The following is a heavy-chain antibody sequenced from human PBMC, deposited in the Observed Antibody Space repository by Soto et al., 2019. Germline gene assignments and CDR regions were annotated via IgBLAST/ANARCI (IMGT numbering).Heavy chain of an antibody. CDR2: ISHSGTI. D-gene: IGHD3-16*01. V-gene: IGHV4-4*02. CDR3: ARDFKAPNNAWAFDY. Sequence: QVLLQESGPGLVMPSGTLSLTCVVSGASISSDEWWIWVRQPPGKGLEWIGEISHSGTIIYNPSLKSRVTISVNESQNHFSLKMPSVTAADTAVYFCARDFKAPNNAWAFDYWGQGALVTVSS. CDR1: GASISSDEW. J-gene: IGHJ4*02.